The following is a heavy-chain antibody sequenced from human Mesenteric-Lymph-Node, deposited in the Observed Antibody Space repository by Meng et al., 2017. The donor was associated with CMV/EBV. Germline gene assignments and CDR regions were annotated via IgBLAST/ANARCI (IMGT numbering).Heavy chain of an antibody. CDR1: GYTSTGYY. Sequence: ASVKVSCKASGYTSTGYYMHWVRQAPGQGLEWMGWINPNSGGTNYAQKFQGRVTMTRDTSISTAYMELSRLRSDDTAVYYCAAESSSNYYDSSGCGWYWGQGTLVTSPQ. CDR3: AAESSSNYYDSSGCGWY. J-gene: IGHJ4*02. D-gene: IGHD3-22*01. V-gene: IGHV1-2*02. CDR2: INPNSGGT.